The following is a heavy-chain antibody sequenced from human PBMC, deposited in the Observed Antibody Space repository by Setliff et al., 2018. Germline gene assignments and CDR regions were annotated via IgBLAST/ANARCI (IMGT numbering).Heavy chain of an antibody. CDR3: AKDTHYYSSSGYYCFDY. Sequence: GSLRLSCVASGFTFSSFGMRWVRQAPGKGLEWVAAVWYDGSNENYADSVKGRFTVSRDNSRNTLFLQMNSLRAEDTAVYYCAKDTHYYSSSGYYCFDYWGQGTLVTVSS. V-gene: IGHV3-30*02. D-gene: IGHD3-22*01. J-gene: IGHJ4*02. CDR2: VWYDGSNE. CDR1: GFTFSSFG.